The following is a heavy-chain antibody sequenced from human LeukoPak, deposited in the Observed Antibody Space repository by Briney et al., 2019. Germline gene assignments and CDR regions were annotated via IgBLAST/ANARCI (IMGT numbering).Heavy chain of an antibody. CDR3: ARSRDGYPMAY. CDR1: GFTFSSYS. D-gene: IGHD5-24*01. CDR2: ISSSSSYI. V-gene: IGHV3-21*01. Sequence: GGSLRLSCAASGFTFSSYSMNWVRQAPGKGLEWVSSISSSSSYIYYADSVKGRFTISRDNAKNSLYPQMNSLRAEDTAVYYCARSRDGYPMAYWGQGTLVTVSS. J-gene: IGHJ4*02.